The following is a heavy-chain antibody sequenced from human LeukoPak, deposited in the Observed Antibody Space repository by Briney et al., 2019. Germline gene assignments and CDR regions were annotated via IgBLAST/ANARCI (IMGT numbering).Heavy chain of an antibody. V-gene: IGHV4-39*07. Sequence: PSETLSLTFTVSGDSISSSNYFWGWIRQPPGKGLEWIGSMFYYGSTYYNASLKSRVTISLDTSKKQFSLKLRSVTAADTAVYYCARGGITSLLNWFDPWGQGILVTVSS. J-gene: IGHJ5*02. CDR2: MFYYGST. CDR3: ARGGITSLLNWFDP. CDR1: GDSISSSNYF. D-gene: IGHD3-16*01.